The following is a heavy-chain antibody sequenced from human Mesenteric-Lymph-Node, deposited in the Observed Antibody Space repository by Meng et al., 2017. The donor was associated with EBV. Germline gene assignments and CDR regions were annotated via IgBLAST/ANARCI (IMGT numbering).Heavy chain of an antibody. CDR2: INTNTGNP. J-gene: IGHJ4*02. Sequence: QVQLVKSGSELKKPGASVKVSCKASGYTFTNYALTWVRQAPGQGLEWLGWINTNTGNPTYAPGFAGRYVFSLDTSVSTAYLQISSLKADDSAVYYCARDSEGNDLSFDYWGQGTLVTVSS. CDR3: ARDSEGNDLSFDY. CDR1: GYTFTNYA. V-gene: IGHV7-4-1*02. D-gene: IGHD2-21*02.